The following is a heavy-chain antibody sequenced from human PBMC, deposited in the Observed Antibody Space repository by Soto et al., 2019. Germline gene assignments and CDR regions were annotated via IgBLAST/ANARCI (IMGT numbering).Heavy chain of an antibody. Sequence: QVQLVQSGPEVKKPGASVEVSCKTSGYTFTHYAIHWVRQAPGQSLEWMGWINAGHGTTQYSPKFQGRASITSDTSATTASMELNNLRYEDTAVYFCARSPYSGNYYGPYDYCGQGTLVTVSS. J-gene: IGHJ4*02. CDR2: INAGHGTT. CDR3: ARSPYSGNYYGPYDY. CDR1: GYTFTHYA. D-gene: IGHD1-26*01. V-gene: IGHV1-3*01.